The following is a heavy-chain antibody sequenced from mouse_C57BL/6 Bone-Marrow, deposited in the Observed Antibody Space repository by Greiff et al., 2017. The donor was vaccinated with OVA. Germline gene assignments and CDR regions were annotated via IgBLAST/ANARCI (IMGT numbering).Heavy chain of an antibody. Sequence: EVKLVESGEGLVKPGGSLKLSCAASGFTFSSYAMSWARQTPEKRLEWVAYISSGGDYIYYADTVKGRSTISRDNARNTLYLQKGSMKSEDTAMYYCTRVRDYSNYRYLDVWGTGTTVTVSS. CDR1: GFTFSSYA. D-gene: IGHD2-5*01. J-gene: IGHJ1*03. CDR2: ISSGGDYI. V-gene: IGHV5-9-1*02. CDR3: TRVRDYSNYRYLDV.